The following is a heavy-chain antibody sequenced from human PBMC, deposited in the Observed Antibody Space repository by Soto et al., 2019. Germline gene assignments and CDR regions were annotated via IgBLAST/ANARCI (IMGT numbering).Heavy chain of an antibody. V-gene: IGHV3-73*01. D-gene: IGHD3-22*01. CDR2: IRSKANSYAT. CDR1: GFTFSGSA. J-gene: IGHJ3*02. Sequence: LRLSCAASGFTFSGSAMHWVRQASGKGLEWVGRIRSKANSYATAYAASVKGRFTISRDDSKNTAYLQMNGLKTEDTAVYYCTRLQVDYYDSSGYPRDDAFDIWGQGTMVTVSS. CDR3: TRLQVDYYDSSGYPRDDAFDI.